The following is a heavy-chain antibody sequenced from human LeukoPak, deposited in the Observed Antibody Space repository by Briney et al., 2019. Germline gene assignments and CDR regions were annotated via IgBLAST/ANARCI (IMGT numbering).Heavy chain of an antibody. CDR1: GFTFSSYS. J-gene: IGHJ5*02. CDR2: ISSSSSYI. Sequence: GGSLRLSCAASGFTFSSYSMNWVRQAPGKGLEWVSSISSSSSYIYYADSVKGRFTISRDNAKNSLYLQMNSLRAEDTAVYYCAKDDSSGYPGFDPWGQGTLVTVSS. V-gene: IGHV3-21*04. CDR3: AKDDSSGYPGFDP. D-gene: IGHD3-22*01.